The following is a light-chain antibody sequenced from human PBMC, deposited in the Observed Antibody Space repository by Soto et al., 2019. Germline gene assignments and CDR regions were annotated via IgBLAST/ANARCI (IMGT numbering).Light chain of an antibody. V-gene: IGLV1-40*01. CDR2: VNN. CDR1: SSNIGAGYD. J-gene: IGLJ2*01. CDR3: QSYDSLLSGHVV. Sequence: QSVLTQPPSVSGAPGQRVTISCTGSSSNIGAGYDVHWYQQFPGTAPKLLIFVNNNRPSGVPDRFSGSRSGTSGSLAITGLQAEDEADYYCQSYDSLLSGHVVFGGGTKLTVL.